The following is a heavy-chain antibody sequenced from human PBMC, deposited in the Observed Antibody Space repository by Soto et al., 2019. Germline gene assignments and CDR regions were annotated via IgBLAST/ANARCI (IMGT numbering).Heavy chain of an antibody. J-gene: IGHJ4*02. CDR3: ASPSLIRFLEWRQRQE. CDR2: INHSGGT. D-gene: IGHD3-3*01. CDR1: GECSDADS. V-gene: IGHV4-34*01. Sequence: WKNMSITCAVSGECSDADSWRCVRQPPGKGLEWIGEINHSGGTSYNPSLKSRVTISVDTSKSQFSLKLTSVTAADRAVYYCASPSLIRFLEWRQRQEWGEGPLVTV.